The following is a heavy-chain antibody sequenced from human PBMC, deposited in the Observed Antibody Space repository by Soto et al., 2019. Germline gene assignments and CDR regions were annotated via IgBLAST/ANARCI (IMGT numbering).Heavy chain of an antibody. J-gene: IGHJ6*02. CDR1: GASISSGGYY. CDR2: IYYSGST. V-gene: IGHV4-31*03. CDR3: ARGGYYFYYAMDV. Sequence: PSETLSLTCTVSGASISSGGYYWGWVRQLPGKDLEWIGHIYYSGSTYYNPSLKSRIIISVDTSKSQFSLKLTSVTAADTAVYFCARGGYYFYYAMDVWGQGTTVTVSS.